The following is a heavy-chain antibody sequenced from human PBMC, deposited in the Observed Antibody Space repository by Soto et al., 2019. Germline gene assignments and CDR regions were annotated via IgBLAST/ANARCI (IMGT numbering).Heavy chain of an antibody. CDR2: IYHSGST. CDR3: ARCSYFDSSRYLDAFDV. D-gene: IGHD3-22*01. Sequence: SETLSLTCAVSGYSISSGYYWGWIRQPPGKGLEWIGSIYHSGSTYYTPSLKSRLSISLDASKNQFSLKLSSVTAADTAVYYCARCSYFDSSRYLDAFDVWGQGTMVTV. V-gene: IGHV4-38-2*01. J-gene: IGHJ3*01. CDR1: GYSISSGYY.